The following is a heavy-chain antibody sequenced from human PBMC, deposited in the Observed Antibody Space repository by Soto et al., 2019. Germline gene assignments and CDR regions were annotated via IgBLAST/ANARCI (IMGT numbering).Heavy chain of an antibody. Sequence: EVQLVESGGGLVQPGRSLRLSCAASGFTFDDYVMHWVRRAPGKGLEWVSGISWNSGSIDYADSVKGRFTISRDNAKNSLYLQMNSLRAEDTALYYCEKAAGRRGAEHLHQWGQGTLVSVSS. D-gene: IGHD3-10*01. CDR2: ISWNSGSI. V-gene: IGHV3-9*01. J-gene: IGHJ1*01. CDR3: EKAAGRRGAEHLHQ. CDR1: GFTFDDYV.